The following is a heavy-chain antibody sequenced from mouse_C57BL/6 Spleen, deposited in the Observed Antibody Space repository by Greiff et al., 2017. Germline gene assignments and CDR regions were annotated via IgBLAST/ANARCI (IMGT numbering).Heavy chain of an antibody. CDR1: GFNIKDYY. V-gene: IGHV14-1*01. CDR2: IDPEGGAT. CDR3: TTYAGVRDCAMDY. J-gene: IGHJ4*01. Sequence: EVMLVESGAELVRPGASVKLSCTASGFNIKDYYMHWVKQRPEQGLEWIGRIDPEGGATEYAPKFQGKATMTADTSSNTAYLQLSSLTSEDTAVYYCTTYAGVRDCAMDYWGQGTSVTVS. D-gene: IGHD6-5*01.